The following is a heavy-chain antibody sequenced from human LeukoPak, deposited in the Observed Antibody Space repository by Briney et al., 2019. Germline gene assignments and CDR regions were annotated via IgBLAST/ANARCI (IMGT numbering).Heavy chain of an antibody. J-gene: IGHJ6*03. V-gene: IGHV3-21*05. D-gene: IGHD3-3*01. CDR1: GFTFSSYS. CDR3: ARGEQHTIFGVVPHYYYYMDV. CDR2: ISSSSSYI. Sequence: PGGSLRLSCAASGFTFSSYSMNWVRQAPGKGLEWVSYISSSSSYIYYADSVKGRFTISRDNAKNSLYLQMNSLRAEDTAVYYCARGEQHTIFGVVPHYYYYMDVWGKGTTVTVSS.